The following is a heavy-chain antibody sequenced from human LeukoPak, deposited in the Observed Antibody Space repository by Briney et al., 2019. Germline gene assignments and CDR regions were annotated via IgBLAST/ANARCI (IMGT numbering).Heavy chain of an antibody. J-gene: IGHJ5*02. CDR1: GGSISSYY. D-gene: IGHD2-2*01. Sequence: SETLSLTCTVSGGSISSYYWSWIRQPPGKGLEWIGYIYYSGSTNYNPSLKSRVTISVDTSKNQFSLKLSSVTAADTAVYYCASGEPSSTSPTRARFDPWGQGTLVTVSS. V-gene: IGHV4-59*01. CDR3: ASGEPSSTSPTRARFDP. CDR2: IYYSGST.